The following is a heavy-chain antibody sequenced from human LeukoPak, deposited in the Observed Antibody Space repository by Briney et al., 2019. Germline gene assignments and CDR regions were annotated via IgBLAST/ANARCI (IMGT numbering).Heavy chain of an antibody. Sequence: GGSLRLSCAASGFTFSSYSTNWVRQAPGKGLEWVSSISSSSSYIYYADSVKGRFTISRDNAKNSLYLQMNSLRAEDTAVYYCARSNIAAAINWFDPWGQGTLVTVSS. CDR1: GFTFSSYS. D-gene: IGHD6-13*01. CDR2: ISSSSSYI. V-gene: IGHV3-21*04. J-gene: IGHJ5*02. CDR3: ARSNIAAAINWFDP.